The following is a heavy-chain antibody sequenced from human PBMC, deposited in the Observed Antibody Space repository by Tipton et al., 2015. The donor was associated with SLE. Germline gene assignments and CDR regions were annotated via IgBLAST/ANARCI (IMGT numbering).Heavy chain of an antibody. Sequence: TLSLTCAVYGGSFSGYYWSWIRQPPGKGLEWIGEINHSGSTNYNPSLKSRVTISLDTSKNQFSLKLSSVTAADTAVYYCARDDFWSGYYNRGDYWGQGTLVTVSS. CDR3: ARDDFWSGYYNRGDY. D-gene: IGHD3-3*01. CDR1: GGSFSGYY. V-gene: IGHV4-34*01. J-gene: IGHJ4*02. CDR2: INHSGST.